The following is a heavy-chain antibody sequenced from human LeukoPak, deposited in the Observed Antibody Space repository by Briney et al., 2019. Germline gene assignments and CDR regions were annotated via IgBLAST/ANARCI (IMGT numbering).Heavy chain of an antibody. CDR1: GFTFSSYG. CDR3: ARDPGSGYEEHFDY. CDR2: ISSSGSTM. V-gene: IGHV3-48*04. D-gene: IGHD5-12*01. J-gene: IGHJ4*02. Sequence: PGGSLRLSCAASGFTFSSYGMHWIRQAPGKGLEWVSYISSSGSTMYYTDSVKGRFTISRDNAKDSLYLQMNSLRAEDTAVYYCARDPGSGYEEHFDYWGQGTLVTVSS.